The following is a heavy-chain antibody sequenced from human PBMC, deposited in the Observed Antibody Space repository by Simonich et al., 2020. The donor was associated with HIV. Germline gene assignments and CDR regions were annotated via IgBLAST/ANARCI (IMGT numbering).Heavy chain of an antibody. V-gene: IGHV4-34*01. CDR3: ARYTPAYSRGHWYFDL. CDR2: INHGGST. Sequence: QVQLQQWGAGLLKPSETLSLTCAVSSDSISSSSYYWSWIRQPPGKGLEWIGDINHGGSTPYNPALKSRVTISEDSSMNQFSLNLSSVTAADTAVYYCARYTPAYSRGHWYFDLWGRGTLVTVSS. J-gene: IGHJ2*01. CDR1: SDSISSSSYY. D-gene: IGHD6-19*01.